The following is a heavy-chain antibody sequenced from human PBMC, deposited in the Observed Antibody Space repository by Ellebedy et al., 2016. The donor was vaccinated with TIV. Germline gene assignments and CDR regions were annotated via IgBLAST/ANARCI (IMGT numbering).Heavy chain of an antibody. CDR1: GYTFTSYY. CDR3: AKDRPFVLDAFDI. J-gene: IGHJ3*02. D-gene: IGHD6-6*01. Sequence: ASVKVSXXASGYTFTSYYMHWVRQAPGQGLEWMGIINPSGGSTSYAQKFQGRVTMTRDTSTSTVYMELSSLRAEDTAVYYCAKDRPFVLDAFDIWGQGTMVTVSS. V-gene: IGHV1-46*01. CDR2: INPSGGST.